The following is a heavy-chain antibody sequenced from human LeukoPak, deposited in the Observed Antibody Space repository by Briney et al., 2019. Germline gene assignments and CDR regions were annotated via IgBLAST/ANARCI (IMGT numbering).Heavy chain of an antibody. J-gene: IGHJ4*02. D-gene: IGHD5-18*01. CDR1: GFTLSRFA. V-gene: IGHV3-30-3*01. Sequence: GTSLRLSCAASGFTLSRFAMHWVRQAPGKGLEWVASISYDGSPKYNADSVKGQFTISRDNPKNTLYLQINSLSPDDTAVYYCARDMGYNYGFFDSWGQGTLVTVSS. CDR3: ARDMGYNYGFFDS. CDR2: ISYDGSPK.